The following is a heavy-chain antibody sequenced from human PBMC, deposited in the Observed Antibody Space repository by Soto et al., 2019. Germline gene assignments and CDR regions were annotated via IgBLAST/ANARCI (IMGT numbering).Heavy chain of an antibody. D-gene: IGHD2-21*01. CDR2: IYYSGTT. V-gene: IGHV4-30-4*01. Sequence: SETLSLTCSVSGGSITSTDHYWSWIRQSPGKGLEWIGYIYYSGTTYYNPSLMSRLTISVDTSRNQFSLKVYSVTAADTAVYYCARELRYYYYGVDVWGQGTTVTVSS. CDR3: ARELRYYYYGVDV. CDR1: GGSITSTDHY. J-gene: IGHJ6*02.